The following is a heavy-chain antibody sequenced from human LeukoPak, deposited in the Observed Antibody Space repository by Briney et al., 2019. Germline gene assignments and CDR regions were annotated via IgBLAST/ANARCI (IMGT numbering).Heavy chain of an antibody. CDR2: IKQDGSEK. D-gene: IGHD4-17*01. CDR1: GFTFSSYW. J-gene: IGHJ6*03. Sequence: PGGSLRLSCAASGFTFSSYWMSWVRQAPGKGLEWVANIKQDGSEKYYVDSVKGRFTISRDNAKNSLYLQMNSLRAEDTAVYYCARDRGLPYYYYMDVWGKGTTVTVSS. V-gene: IGHV3-7*01. CDR3: ARDRGLPYYYYMDV.